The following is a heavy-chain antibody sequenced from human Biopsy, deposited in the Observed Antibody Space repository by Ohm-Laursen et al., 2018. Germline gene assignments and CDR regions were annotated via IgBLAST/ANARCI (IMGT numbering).Heavy chain of an antibody. J-gene: IGHJ6*02. D-gene: IGHD6-6*01. CDR2: ISETSSHI. CDR1: GFSVSSYD. V-gene: IGHV3-21*01. CDR3: ARDSSRRAREGGMDV. Sequence: SLRLSCAASGFSVSSYDMNWVRQAPGKGLEWISYISETSSHIYDADSVRGRLTVARDIAKNSLYLQLNSLRVEDTAVYYCARDSSRRAREGGMDVWGQGTTATVSS.